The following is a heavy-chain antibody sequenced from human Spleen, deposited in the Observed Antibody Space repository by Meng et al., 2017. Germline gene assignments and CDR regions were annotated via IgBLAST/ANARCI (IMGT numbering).Heavy chain of an antibody. D-gene: IGHD4-17*01. Sequence: SETLSLTCAVYGGSFSGYYWSWIRQPPGKGLEWIGEINRSGSTDYNPSLKSRVTLSVDTSKNQFSLKLSSVTAADTAVYYCARDRDGDYLFAFDIWGQGTMVTVSS. CDR1: GGSFSGYY. CDR3: ARDRDGDYLFAFDI. V-gene: IGHV4-34*01. CDR2: INRSGST. J-gene: IGHJ3*02.